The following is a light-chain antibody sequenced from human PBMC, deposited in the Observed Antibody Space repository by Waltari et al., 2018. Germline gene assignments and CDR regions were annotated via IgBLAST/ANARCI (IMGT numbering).Light chain of an antibody. V-gene: IGKV3-11*01. J-gene: IGKJ4*01. CDR1: QSVSTY. CDR3: QQRYDWPLT. Sequence: EIVLTQSPANLSLSPGERATLSCRASQSVSTYFARYQQKSGLPPRLLIYDASNRATDIPARFSGSGSGTDFTLTISSLEPEDFAVYYCQQRYDWPLTFGGGTKMEIK. CDR2: DAS.